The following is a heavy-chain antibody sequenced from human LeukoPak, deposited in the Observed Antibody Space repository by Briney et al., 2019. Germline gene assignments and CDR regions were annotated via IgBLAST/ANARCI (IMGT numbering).Heavy chain of an antibody. D-gene: IGHD1-26*01. CDR2: ISYGGSNK. CDR3: ARTRATKDY. J-gene: IGHJ4*02. CDR1: GFTFNSYA. V-gene: IGHV3-30-3*01. Sequence: PGGSLRLSCAASGFTFNSYAMHWVRQAPGKGLEWVAVISYGGSNKYYADSVKGRFTISRDNSKNTLYLQMNSLRTEDTAVYYCARTRATKDYWGQGTLVTVSS.